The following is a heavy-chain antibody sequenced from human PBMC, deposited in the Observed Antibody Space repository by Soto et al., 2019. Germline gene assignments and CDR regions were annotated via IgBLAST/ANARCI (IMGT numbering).Heavy chain of an antibody. V-gene: IGHV1-69*02. CDR2: IIPILGIA. D-gene: IGHD4-17*01. Sequence: ASVKVSCKASGGTFSSYTISWVRQAPGQGLEWMGRIIPILGIANYAQKFQGRVTITADKSTSTAYMELSSLRSEDTAVYYCARGVDGANDAFDIWGQGTMVTVSS. CDR3: ARGVDGANDAFDI. J-gene: IGHJ3*02. CDR1: GGTFSSYT.